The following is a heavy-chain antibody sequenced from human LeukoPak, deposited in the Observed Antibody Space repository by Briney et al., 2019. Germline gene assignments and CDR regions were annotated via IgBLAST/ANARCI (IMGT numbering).Heavy chain of an antibody. V-gene: IGHV5-51*01. CDR2: IYPGDSDT. CDR3: ARSGITGTISYRLFDI. D-gene: IGHD1-7*01. Sequence: GESLKISCKGSGYSFTSYWIGWVRQMPGKGLEWMGIIYPGDSDTRYSPSFQGQVTISADKSISTAYLQWSSLKASDTAMYYCARSGITGTISYRLFDIWGQGTMVTVSS. J-gene: IGHJ3*02. CDR1: GYSFTSYW.